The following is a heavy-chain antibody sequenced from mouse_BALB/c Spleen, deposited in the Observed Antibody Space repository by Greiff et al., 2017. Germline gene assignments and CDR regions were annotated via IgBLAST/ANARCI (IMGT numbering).Heavy chain of an antibody. CDR3: APAYGNYVAMDY. CDR2: IDPENGNT. J-gene: IGHJ4*01. Sequence: EVQLQQSGAELVRPGASVKLSCKASGFNIKDYYMHWVKQRPEQGLEWIGWIDPENGNTIYDPKFQGKARITADTSSNTAYLQLSSLTSEDTAVDYCAPAYGNYVAMDYWGQGTSVTVSS. D-gene: IGHD2-1*01. CDR1: GFNIKDYY. V-gene: IGHV14-1*02.